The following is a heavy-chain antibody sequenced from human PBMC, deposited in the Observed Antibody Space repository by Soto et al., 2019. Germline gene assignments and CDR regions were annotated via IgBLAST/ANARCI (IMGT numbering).Heavy chain of an antibody. V-gene: IGHV1-8*01. D-gene: IGHD3-10*01. CDR1: GYTFTSYD. CDR2: MNPNSGNT. Sequence: ASVKVSCKASGYTFTSYDINWVRQATGQGLEWMGWMNPNSGNTGYAQKFQGRVTMTRNTSISTAYMELSSLRSEDTAVYYCARVRVGLWFGEASDGMEVWGQGTTVTVSS. J-gene: IGHJ6*02. CDR3: ARVRVGLWFGEASDGMEV.